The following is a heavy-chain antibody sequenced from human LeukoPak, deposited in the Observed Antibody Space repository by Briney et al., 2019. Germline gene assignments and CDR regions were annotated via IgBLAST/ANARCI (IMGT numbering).Heavy chain of an antibody. CDR3: ARLRKYNYGLADY. J-gene: IGHJ4*02. CDR2: IYYSGYT. CDR1: GDSISSSNYY. Sequence: SETLSLTCTVSGDSISSSNYYWAWIRQPPGKGLEWIGRIYYSGYTYYNSSLKSRVTMSVDTSKNQFSLKLSSVTAADTAVYNCARLRKYNYGLADYWGQGTLVTVSS. D-gene: IGHD5-18*01. V-gene: IGHV4-39*01.